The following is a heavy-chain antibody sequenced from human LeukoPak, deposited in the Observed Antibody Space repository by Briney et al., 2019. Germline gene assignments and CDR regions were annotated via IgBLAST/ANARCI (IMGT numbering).Heavy chain of an antibody. V-gene: IGHV1-2*02. CDR2: INPNSGGT. Sequence: ASVKVSCKASGYTFTCYYMHWVRQAPGQGLEWMGWINPNSGGTNYAQKFQGRVTMTRDTSISTAYMELSRLRSDDTAVYYCARDVTVTTYYYYYYMDVWGKGTTVTVSS. D-gene: IGHD4-17*01. CDR1: GYTFTCYY. J-gene: IGHJ6*03. CDR3: ARDVTVTTYYYYYYMDV.